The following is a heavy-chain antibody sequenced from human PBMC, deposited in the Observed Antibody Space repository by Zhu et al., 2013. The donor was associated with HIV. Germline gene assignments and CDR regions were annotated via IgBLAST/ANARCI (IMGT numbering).Heavy chain of an antibody. V-gene: IGHV1-2*02. CDR1: RYTFTAYY. D-gene: IGHD4-4*01. Sequence: QVQLVQSGTEVKTPGASARVSCRTSRYTFTAYYMHWVRQAPGQGLEWMGWINPNNGATRYAQKFKGRVTMTRDTSVDTAYMDLNSLRSDDTAVYFCAREDRRLMTTLDYWGQGTLVTVSS. J-gene: IGHJ4*02. CDR3: AREDRRLMTTLDY. CDR2: INPNNGAT.